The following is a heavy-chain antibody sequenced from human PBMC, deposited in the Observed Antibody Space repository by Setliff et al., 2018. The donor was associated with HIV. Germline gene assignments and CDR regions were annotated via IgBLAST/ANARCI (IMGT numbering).Heavy chain of an antibody. V-gene: IGHV3-23*01. CDR1: GLTFSSYD. D-gene: IGHD3-3*01. J-gene: IGHJ4*02. CDR2: ISGSGGRK. CDR3: ANDLWSGPSGG. Sequence: SGGSLRLSCAASGLTFSSYDMSWVRQVPGKGPEWVSAISGSGGRKYYADSVKGRFTISRDNSKSTLYLQMNSLRADDTAVYYCANDLWSGPSGGWGQGTLVTVSS.